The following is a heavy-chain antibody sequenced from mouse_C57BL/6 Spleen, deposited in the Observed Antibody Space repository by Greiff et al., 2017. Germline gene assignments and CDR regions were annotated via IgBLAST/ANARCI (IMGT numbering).Heavy chain of an antibody. D-gene: IGHD2-1*01. J-gene: IGHJ4*01. Sequence: EVKLVESGGGLVQPGGSLSLSCAASGFTFTDYYMSWVRQPPGKALEWLGFIRNKANGYTTEYSASVKGRFTISRDNSQSILYLQMKALRAEDSATYYSARYSNYERGYAMDYWGQGTSVTVSS. CDR1: GFTFTDYY. CDR2: IRNKANGYTT. CDR3: ARYSNYERGYAMDY. V-gene: IGHV7-3*01.